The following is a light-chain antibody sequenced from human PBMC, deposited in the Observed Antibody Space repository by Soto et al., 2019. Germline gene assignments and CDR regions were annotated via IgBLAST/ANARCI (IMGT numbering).Light chain of an antibody. V-gene: IGKV3-20*01. CDR1: QSLTSSY. Sequence: EIGLTQSPGTLSLSPGERATLSCRASQSLTSSYLAWYQQKPGQSPRLLMYGASSRATGIPDRFSGSGSETDFTLTISRLEPEDFAVYYCQQYGSPPWTFGQGTKVEIK. CDR3: QQYGSPPWT. J-gene: IGKJ1*01. CDR2: GAS.